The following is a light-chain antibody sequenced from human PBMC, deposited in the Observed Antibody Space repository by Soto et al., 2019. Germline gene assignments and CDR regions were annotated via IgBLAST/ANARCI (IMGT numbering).Light chain of an antibody. J-gene: IGKJ1*01. CDR3: MQATQFLT. Sequence: DIVMTQTPLSSRVTLGQPASISCRSSQSLVHSDGKTYLSWLQQRPGQPPRPLIYKISNRFSGVPDRFSGSGAGTDFTLKISRVEAEDVGVYYCMQATQFLTFGQGTKVEIK. CDR1: QSLVHSDGKTY. V-gene: IGKV2-24*01. CDR2: KIS.